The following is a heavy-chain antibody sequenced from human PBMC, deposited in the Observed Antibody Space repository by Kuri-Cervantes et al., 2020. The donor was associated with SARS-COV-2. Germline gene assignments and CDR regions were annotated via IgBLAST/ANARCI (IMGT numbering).Heavy chain of an antibody. CDR3: AKGLSSTWSSFDY. J-gene: IGHJ4*02. CDR1: GFTFSNAW. Sequence: GESLKISCAASGFTFSNAWMSWVRQAPGKGLVWVSRINSDGSSTSYADSVKGRFTISRDNSKNTLYLEMNSLRAEDTAMYYCAKGLSSTWSSFDYWGQGTLVTVSS. D-gene: IGHD6-13*01. CDR2: INSDGSST. V-gene: IGHV3-74*01.